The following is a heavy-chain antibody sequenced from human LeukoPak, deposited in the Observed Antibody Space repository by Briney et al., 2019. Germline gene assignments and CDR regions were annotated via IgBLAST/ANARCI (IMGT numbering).Heavy chain of an antibody. CDR3: ARSRPQYSSGWYSNFDP. J-gene: IGHJ5*02. V-gene: IGHV1-18*01. CDR2: ISAYNGNT. CDR1: GYTFTSYG. D-gene: IGHD6-19*01. Sequence: ASVKVSCKASGYTFTSYGISWVRQAPGQGLEWMGWISAYNGNTNYAQKLQGRVTMTTGTSTSTAYMELRSLRSDDTAVYYCARSRPQYSSGWYSNFDPWGQGTLVTVSS.